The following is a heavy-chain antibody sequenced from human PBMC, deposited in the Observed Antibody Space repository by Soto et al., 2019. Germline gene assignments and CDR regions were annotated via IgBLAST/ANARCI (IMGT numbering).Heavy chain of an antibody. D-gene: IGHD3-9*01. V-gene: IGHV4-31*03. J-gene: IGHJ4*02. CDR3: ARANYDILTGYSYFDY. CDR2: IYYSGST. Sequence: PSETLSLTCSVSGGSISSGGYYWSWIRQHPGKGLEWIGYIYYSGSTYYNPSLKSRVTISVDTSKNQFSLKLSSVTAADTAVYYCARANYDILTGYSYFDYWGQGTLVTVS. CDR1: GGSISSGGYY.